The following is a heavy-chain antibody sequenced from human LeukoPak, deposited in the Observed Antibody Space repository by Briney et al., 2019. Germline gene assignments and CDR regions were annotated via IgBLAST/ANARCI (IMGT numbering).Heavy chain of an antibody. J-gene: IGHJ3*02. D-gene: IGHD3-22*01. CDR3: TRVGGYPLGAFDI. CDR1: GGSLSPYY. CDR2: MYISEST. Sequence: PSETLSLTCTVSGGSLSPYYWNWIRQPAGKGLEWIGRMYISESTNHNPSLKSRVTMSLDTSKNQFSLKLSSVTAADTAVYYCTRVGGYPLGAFDIWGQGTMVTVSS. V-gene: IGHV4-4*07.